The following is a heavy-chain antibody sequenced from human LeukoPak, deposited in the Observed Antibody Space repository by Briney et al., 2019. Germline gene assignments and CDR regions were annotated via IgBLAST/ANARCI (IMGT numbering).Heavy chain of an antibody. Sequence: GGSLRLSCAASGFTFGNAWMSWVRQAPGKGLEWVGRIKSKTDGGTTDYAAPVKGRFTISRDDSKNTLYLQMNSLKTEDTAVYYCTTAPECSGGSCYFDYWGQGTLVTVSS. CDR2: IKSKTDGGTT. CDR3: TTAPECSGGSCYFDY. CDR1: GFTFGNAW. V-gene: IGHV3-15*01. J-gene: IGHJ4*02. D-gene: IGHD2-15*01.